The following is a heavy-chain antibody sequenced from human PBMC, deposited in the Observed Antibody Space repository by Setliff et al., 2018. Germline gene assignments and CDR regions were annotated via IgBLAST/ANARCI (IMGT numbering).Heavy chain of an antibody. CDR2: IIPIFGTA. D-gene: IGHD1-1*01. J-gene: IGHJ5*02. CDR3: ARVYNPLYHNWFDP. CDR1: GYTFTTYY. V-gene: IGHV1-69*13. Sequence: ASVKVSCKASGYTFTTYYMHWVRQAPGQGLEWMGGIIPIFGTANYAQKFQGRVTITADESTSTAYMELSSLRSEDTAVYYCARVYNPLYHNWFDPWGQGTLVTVSS.